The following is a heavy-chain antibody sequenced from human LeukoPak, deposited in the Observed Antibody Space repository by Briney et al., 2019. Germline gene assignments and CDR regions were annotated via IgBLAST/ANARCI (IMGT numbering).Heavy chain of an antibody. Sequence: KDSQTLSLTCAISGGSVSSNSVTWNWIRQSPSRGLEWLGRTYYRSTWYNDYAVSVRGRITVNPDTSKNQFSLHLNSVTPEDTAVYYCARRLTQYDCFDPWGQGILVTVSS. V-gene: IGHV6-1*01. D-gene: IGHD2-2*01. CDR1: GGSVSSNSVT. CDR2: TYYRSTWYN. J-gene: IGHJ5*02. CDR3: ARRLTQYDCFDP.